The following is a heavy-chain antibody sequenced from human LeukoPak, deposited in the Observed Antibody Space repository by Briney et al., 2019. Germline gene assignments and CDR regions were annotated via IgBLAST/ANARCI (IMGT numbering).Heavy chain of an antibody. D-gene: IGHD3-22*01. CDR1: GGTFSSYA. V-gene: IGHV1-69*04. J-gene: IGHJ4*02. CDR3: AREGAPYYDMAYYFDY. CDR2: IIPILGIA. Sequence: SVKVSCKASGGTFSSYAISWVRQAPGQGLEWMGRIIPILGIANYAQKFQGRVTITADKSTSTAYMELSSLRSEDTAVYYCAREGAPYYDMAYYFDYWGQGTLVTVSS.